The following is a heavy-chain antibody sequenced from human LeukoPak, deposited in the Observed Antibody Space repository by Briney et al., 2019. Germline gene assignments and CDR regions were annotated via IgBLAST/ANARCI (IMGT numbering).Heavy chain of an antibody. CDR3: ARDSSSSGWPSFFDY. CDR1: GFTFSSYW. CDR2: VKQDGSEK. J-gene: IGHJ4*02. V-gene: IGHV3-7*01. D-gene: IGHD6-6*01. Sequence: GGSLRLSCAASGFTFSSYWMSWVRQAPGKGLEWVANVKQDGSEKYYVDSVKGRFTISRDNAKNSLYLQMSSLRAEDTAVYYCARDSSSSGWPSFFDYWGQGTLVTVSS.